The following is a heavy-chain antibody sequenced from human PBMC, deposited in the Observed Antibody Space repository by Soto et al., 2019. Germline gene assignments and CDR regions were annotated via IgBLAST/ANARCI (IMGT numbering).Heavy chain of an antibody. D-gene: IGHD3-22*01. V-gene: IGHV1-69*06. CDR1: GGTFSSYA. CDR3: ARARHYYDSSGYYDY. Sequence: GASVKVSCKASGGTFSSYAISWVRQAPGQGLEWMGGIIPIFGTANYAQKFQGRVTITADKSTSTAYMELSSLRSEDTAVYYCARARHYYDSSGYYDYWGQGTLVTVSS. J-gene: IGHJ4*02. CDR2: IIPIFGTA.